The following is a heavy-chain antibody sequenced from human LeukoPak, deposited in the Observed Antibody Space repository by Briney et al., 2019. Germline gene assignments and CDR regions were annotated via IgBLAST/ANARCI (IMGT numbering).Heavy chain of an antibody. CDR3: AHSYSSSWTGTYYFDY. J-gene: IGHJ4*02. D-gene: IGHD6-13*01. Sequence: SGPTLVKPTQTLTLTCTFSGFSLTTSGVGVGWIRQPPGKALEWLALIYWDDDKRYRPSLKRRLTITKDTSKYQVVLTMTNMDPVDTAAYYCAHSYSSSWTGTYYFDYWGQGTLVTVSS. CDR2: IYWDDDK. CDR1: GFSLTTSGVG. V-gene: IGHV2-5*02.